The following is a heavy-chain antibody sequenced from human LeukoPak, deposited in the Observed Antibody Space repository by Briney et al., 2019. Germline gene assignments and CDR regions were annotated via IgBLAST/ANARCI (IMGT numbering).Heavy chain of an antibody. V-gene: IGHV3-7*01. D-gene: IGHD4-23*01. CDR1: GFTFSSYW. Sequence: GGSLRLSCAASGFTFSSYWMSWVRQAPGKGLEWVANIKQDGSEKYYVDSVKGRFTISRDNAKNSLYLQMNTLRAEDTAVYYCARAVVTLLFDYWGQGTLVTVSS. CDR2: IKQDGSEK. J-gene: IGHJ4*02. CDR3: ARAVVTLLFDY.